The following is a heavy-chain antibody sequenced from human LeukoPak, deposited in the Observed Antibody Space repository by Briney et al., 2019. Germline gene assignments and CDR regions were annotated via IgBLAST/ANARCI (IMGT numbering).Heavy chain of an antibody. CDR3: ARGWVDSSGVY. D-gene: IGHD3-22*01. CDR1: GGSFSGYY. CDR2: INHSGST. J-gene: IGHJ4*02. Sequence: SETLSLTCAVYGGSFSGYYWSWIRQPPGKGLEWIGEINHSGSTNYNPSLKSRVTISVDTSKNQFSLKLSSVTAADTAVYYCARGWVDSSGVYWGQGTLVTVSS. V-gene: IGHV4-34*01.